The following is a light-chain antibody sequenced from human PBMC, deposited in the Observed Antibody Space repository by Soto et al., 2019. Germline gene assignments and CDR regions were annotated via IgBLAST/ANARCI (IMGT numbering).Light chain of an antibody. V-gene: IGKV3-20*01. J-gene: IGKJ2*01. CDR3: QQYGSSPPYT. Sequence: EIVLTQSPGTLSLSPGERATLSCRASQSVSSNLAWYQQKPGQAPRLLIYDASRRATGIPDRFSGGGSGTDFTLTISRLEPEDFAVYYCQQYGSSPPYTFGQGTKVDIK. CDR1: QSVSSN. CDR2: DAS.